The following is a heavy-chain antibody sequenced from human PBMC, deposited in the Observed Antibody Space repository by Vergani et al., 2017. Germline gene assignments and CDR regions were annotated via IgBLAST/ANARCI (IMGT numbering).Heavy chain of an antibody. J-gene: IGHJ5*02. CDR3: ARDTYDRYSSGWYLGGYTARHNWFDP. D-gene: IGHD6-19*01. CDR1: GFTFSSYW. CDR2: ISSSSSYI. V-gene: IGHV3-21*01. Sequence: EVQLVESGGGLVQPGESLRLSCAASGFTFSSYWMSWVRQAPGKGLEWVSSISSSSSYIYYADSVKGRFTISRDNAKNSLYLQMNSLRAEDTAVYYCARDTYDRYSSGWYLGGYTARHNWFDPWGQGTLVTVSS.